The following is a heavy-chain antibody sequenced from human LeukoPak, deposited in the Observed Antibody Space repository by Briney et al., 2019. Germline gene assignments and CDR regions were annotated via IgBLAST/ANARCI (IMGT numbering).Heavy chain of an antibody. V-gene: IGHV4-39*07. Sequence: SETLSLTCTVFGGSISSSSYYWGWIRQPPGKGLEWIGSIYYSGSTYYNPSLKSRVTISVDTSKNQFSLKLSSVTAADTAVYYCARGGSMTTIPGLFDYWGQGTLVTVSS. CDR3: ARGGSMTTIPGLFDY. J-gene: IGHJ4*02. CDR2: IYYSGST. CDR1: GGSISSSSYY. D-gene: IGHD2-21*02.